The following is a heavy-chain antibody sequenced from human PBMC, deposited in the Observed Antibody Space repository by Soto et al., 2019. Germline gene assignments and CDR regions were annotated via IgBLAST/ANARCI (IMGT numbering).Heavy chain of an antibody. D-gene: IGHD3-10*01. CDR2: IIPIFGTA. CDR1: GGTFSSYA. V-gene: IGHV1-69*13. J-gene: IGHJ6*02. Sequence: SVKVSCKASGGTFSSYAISWVRQAPGQGLEWMGGIIPIFGTANYAQKFQGRVTITADESTSTAYMELSSLRSEDTAVYYCVYGSGSYYRNSYYYYGMDVWGQGTTVTVSS. CDR3: VYGSGSYYRNSYYYYGMDV.